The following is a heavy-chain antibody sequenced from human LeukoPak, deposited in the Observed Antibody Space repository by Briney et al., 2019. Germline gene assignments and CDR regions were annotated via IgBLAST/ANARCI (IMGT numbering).Heavy chain of an antibody. J-gene: IGHJ5*02. CDR1: GGSISSGGYS. CDR3: ARTSIAAAAQWFDP. Sequence: SQTLSLTCAVSGGSISSGGYSWSWIRQPPGKGLEWIGYIYHSGSTYYNPSLKSRVTISVDRSKNQFSLKLSSVTAADTAVYYCARTSIAAAAQWFDPWGQGTLVTVSS. D-gene: IGHD6-13*01. V-gene: IGHV4-30-2*01. CDR2: IYHSGST.